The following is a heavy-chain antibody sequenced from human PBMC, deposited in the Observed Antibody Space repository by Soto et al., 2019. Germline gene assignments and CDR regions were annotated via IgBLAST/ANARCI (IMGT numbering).Heavy chain of an antibody. V-gene: IGHV3-30-3*01. CDR1: GFTFSSCA. J-gene: IGHJ4*02. CDR3: ARGVVPAATFDY. CDR2: ISYDGSNK. Sequence: QVQLVESGGGVVQPGRSLRLSCAASGFTFSSCAMHWVRQAPGKGLEWVAVISYDGSNKYYADSVKGRFTISRDNSKNTLYLQMNSLRAEDTAVYYCARGVVPAATFDYWGQGTLVTVSS. D-gene: IGHD2-2*01.